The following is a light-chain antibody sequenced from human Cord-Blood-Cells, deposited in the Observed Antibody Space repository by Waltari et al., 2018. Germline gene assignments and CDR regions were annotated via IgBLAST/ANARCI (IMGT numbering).Light chain of an antibody. CDR1: RPRNYY. CDR2: CKH. CDR3: NSRDSSGNHRL. J-gene: IGLJ3*02. V-gene: IGLV3-19*01. Sequence: SSELTQDPAVSVALGQTVRTTCQADRPRNYYGSWYQHKPGQARLLPIVCKHNQPLGIPDRVSGSSAGNTAYVTITGTQAEDEDDYFCNSRDSSGNHRLFGGGTKLPVL.